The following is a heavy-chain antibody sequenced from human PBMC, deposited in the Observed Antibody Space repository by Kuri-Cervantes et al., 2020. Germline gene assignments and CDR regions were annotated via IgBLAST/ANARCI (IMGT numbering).Heavy chain of an antibody. Sequence: ASVKVSCKASGYTFADFYLHWVRQAPGHGLEWMGWINPKSGDTKYAQNFQGRVTMTRDTSISTAYMELSRLRSDDTAVYYCATSYSSSWYVYYYYYYMDVWGKGTTVTVSS. V-gene: IGHV1-2*02. CDR2: INPKSGDT. CDR1: GYTFADFY. CDR3: ATSYSSSWYVYYYYYYMDV. D-gene: IGHD6-13*01. J-gene: IGHJ6*03.